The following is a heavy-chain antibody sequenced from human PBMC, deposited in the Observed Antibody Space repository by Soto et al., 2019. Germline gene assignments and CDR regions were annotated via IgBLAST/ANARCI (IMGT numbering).Heavy chain of an antibody. Sequence: EVQLVESGGGLVQPGGSLRLSCAASGFTFSSYSMNWVGQAPGKGLEWVSYISSSSSTIYYADSVKGRFTISRDNAKNSLYLQMKSLRAEDTAVYYCAMITFGGVIAPFDYWGQGTLVTVSS. J-gene: IGHJ4*02. CDR2: ISSSSSTI. CDR1: GFTFSSYS. V-gene: IGHV3-48*01. D-gene: IGHD3-16*02. CDR3: AMITFGGVIAPFDY.